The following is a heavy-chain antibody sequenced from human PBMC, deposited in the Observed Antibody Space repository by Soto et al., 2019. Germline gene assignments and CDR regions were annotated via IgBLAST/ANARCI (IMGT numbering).Heavy chain of an antibody. D-gene: IGHD6-13*01. J-gene: IGHJ5*02. CDR1: GYTFTGYY. Sequence: ASVKVSCKASGYTFTGYYMHWVRQAPGQGLEWMGWINPNSGGTNYAQKFQGWVTMTRDTSISTAYMELSRLRSDDTAVYYCARDGVISSSWYVGCFDPWGQGTLVTVSA. CDR3: ARDGVISSSWYVGCFDP. V-gene: IGHV1-2*04. CDR2: INPNSGGT.